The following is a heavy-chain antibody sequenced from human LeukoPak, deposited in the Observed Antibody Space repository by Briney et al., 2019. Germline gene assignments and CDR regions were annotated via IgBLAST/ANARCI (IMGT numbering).Heavy chain of an antibody. CDR3: AKDGATVTTYFDY. CDR1: GFTFSSYS. Sequence: GSLRLSCAASGFTFSSYSMNWVRQAPGKGLEWVSSISSSSSYIYYADSVKGRFTISRDNAKNPLYLQMNSLRDEDTAVYYCAKDGATVTTYFDYWGQGTLVTVSS. J-gene: IGHJ4*02. CDR2: ISSSSSYI. D-gene: IGHD4-17*01. V-gene: IGHV3-21*01.